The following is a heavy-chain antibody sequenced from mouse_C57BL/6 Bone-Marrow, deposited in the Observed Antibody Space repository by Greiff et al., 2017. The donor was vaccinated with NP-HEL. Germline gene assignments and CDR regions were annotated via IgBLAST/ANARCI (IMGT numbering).Heavy chain of an antibody. V-gene: IGHV3-6*01. CDR2: IRYDGSN. Sequence: EVQRVESGPGLVKPSQSLSLTCSVTGYSITSCYYWNWIRQFPGNKLEWMGYIRYDGSNNYNPSLKNRIPITRDTSKNQFFLKLSSVTTEDTATYYCARESLDSSGYFDYWGQGTTLTVSS. CDR3: ARESLDSSGYFDY. J-gene: IGHJ2*01. CDR1: GYSITSCYY. D-gene: IGHD3-2*02.